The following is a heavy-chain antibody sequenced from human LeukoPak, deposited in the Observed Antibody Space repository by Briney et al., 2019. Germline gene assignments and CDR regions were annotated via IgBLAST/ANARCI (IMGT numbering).Heavy chain of an antibody. D-gene: IGHD6-13*01. CDR1: GFTFSSYW. V-gene: IGHV3-7*04. Sequence: GGSLRLSCAASGFTFSSYWMSWVRQAPGKGLEWVANIKLDGSEIYYVDSVKGRIAISRDNAKNSLYLQMNSLRAEDTAVYYCTRGAAAFDYWGQGTLVTVSS. CDR2: IKLDGSEI. J-gene: IGHJ4*02. CDR3: TRGAAAFDY.